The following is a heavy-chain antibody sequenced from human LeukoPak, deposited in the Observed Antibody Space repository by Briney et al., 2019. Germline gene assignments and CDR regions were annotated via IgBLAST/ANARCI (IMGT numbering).Heavy chain of an antibody. CDR1: GFIFSDHY. D-gene: IGHD5-18*01. V-gene: IGHV3-72*01. CDR3: ASQFYSYGSRNLGH. Sequence: QPGGSLRLSCAASGFIFSDHYMDWVRQTPGRGLEWVGRTRNKAKNYTTQYAASVRGRFTISTDESKNSLYLQMNSLRAEDTAVYYCASQFYSYGSRNLGHWGQGTLVTVSS. J-gene: IGHJ4*02. CDR2: TRNKAKNYTT.